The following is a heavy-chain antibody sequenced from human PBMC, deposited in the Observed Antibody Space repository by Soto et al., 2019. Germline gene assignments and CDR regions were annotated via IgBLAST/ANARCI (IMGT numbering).Heavy chain of an antibody. CDR3: ARADYYDSSGLLDH. CDR1: GGTFSTCA. V-gene: IGHV1-69*01. Sequence: QVQLVQSGAEVKKPGSSVKVSCEASGGTFSTCAMNWVRQAPGLGLEWMGGIIPIFGTTNYAQKFQGRVTITADQFTSTAYMELSGLRSEDTAVYFCARADYYDSSGLLDHWGQGTLVTVSS. D-gene: IGHD3-22*01. J-gene: IGHJ4*02. CDR2: IIPIFGTT.